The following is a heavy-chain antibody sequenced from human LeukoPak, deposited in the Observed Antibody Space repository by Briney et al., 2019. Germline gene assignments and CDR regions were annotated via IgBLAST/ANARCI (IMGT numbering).Heavy chain of an antibody. CDR1: GFTFSSYW. J-gene: IGHJ4*02. CDR2: INQDGSEK. CDR3: AREYDYGVSRADY. Sequence: GGSLRLSCAASGFTFSSYWMSWVRQAPGKGLEWVAHINQDGSEKHFVDSVEGRFTISRDNAANSLFLQMNSLRAEDTAVYHCAREYDYGVSRADYWGQGTLVTVSS. D-gene: IGHD4-17*01. V-gene: IGHV3-7*01.